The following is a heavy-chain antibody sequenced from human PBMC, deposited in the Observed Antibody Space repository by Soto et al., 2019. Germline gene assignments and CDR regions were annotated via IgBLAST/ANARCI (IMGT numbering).Heavy chain of an antibody. V-gene: IGHV1-18*01. CDR1: GYTFTSYG. D-gene: IGHD3-22*01. CDR2: ISAYNGNT. CDR3: AGAIAPVVTPGIAFDI. J-gene: IGHJ3*02. Sequence: QVQLVQSGAEVKKPGASVKVSCKASGYTFTSYGISWVRQAPGQGLEWMGWISAYNGNTNYAQKLQGRVTMTTDTSTSTAYMELRSLRADDTAVYYCAGAIAPVVTPGIAFDIWGQGTMVTVSS.